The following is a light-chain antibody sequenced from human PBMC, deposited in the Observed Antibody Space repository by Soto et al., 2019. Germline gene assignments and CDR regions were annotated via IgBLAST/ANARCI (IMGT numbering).Light chain of an antibody. CDR1: QSVSSY. Sequence: EIVLTQSPATLSLSPGERATLSCRASQSVSSYLAWYQQKPGQAPRLLIYGASTRATGIPARFGGSGSGTEFTLTISSLQSEDFAVYYCQQYNNWPRITFGQGTRLEIK. V-gene: IGKV3-15*01. CDR2: GAS. J-gene: IGKJ5*01. CDR3: QQYNNWPRIT.